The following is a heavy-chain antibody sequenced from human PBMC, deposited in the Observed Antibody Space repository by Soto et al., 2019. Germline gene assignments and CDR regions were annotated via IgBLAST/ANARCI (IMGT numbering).Heavy chain of an antibody. CDR1: GYTFTSYD. Sequence: QVQLVQSGAEVKKPGASVKVSCKASGYTFTSYDINWVRQATGQGLEYLGWMNPNSGNTAYVQKFQGRVTMTWDTSINTAYMELSSLRSEDTSVYFCARGIKYGAYSRWFDPWGQGTLVTVSS. CDR2: MNPNSGNT. V-gene: IGHV1-8*01. J-gene: IGHJ5*02. CDR3: ARGIKYGAYSRWFDP. D-gene: IGHD4-17*01.